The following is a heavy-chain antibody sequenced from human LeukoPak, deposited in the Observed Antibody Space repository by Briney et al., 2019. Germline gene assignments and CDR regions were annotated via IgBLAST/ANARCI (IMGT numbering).Heavy chain of an antibody. D-gene: IGHD6-6*01. CDR2: INHSGST. J-gene: IGHJ5*02. V-gene: IGHV4-34*01. CDR1: GGSFSGYY. Sequence: SETLSLTCAVYGGSFSGYYWSWIRQPPGKGLEWIGEINHSGSTNYNPSLKSRVTISVDTSKNQFSLKLSPVTAADTAVYYCARAPYSSSHNWFDPWGQGTLVTVSS. CDR3: ARAPYSSSHNWFDP.